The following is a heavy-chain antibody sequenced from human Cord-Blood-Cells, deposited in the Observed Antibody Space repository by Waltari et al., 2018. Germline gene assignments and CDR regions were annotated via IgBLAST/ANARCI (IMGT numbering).Heavy chain of an antibody. CDR2: IYHSGST. Sequence: QVQLQESGPGLVKPSETLSLTCTVSGYSISSGHYWGWIRQPPGKGLEWIGSIYHSGSTYYNPSLKSRVTISVDTSKNQFSLKLSSVTAADTAVYYCARVNYSNYFDYWGQGTLVTVSS. J-gene: IGHJ4*02. CDR3: ARVNYSNYFDY. D-gene: IGHD4-4*01. CDR1: GYSISSGHY. V-gene: IGHV4-38-2*02.